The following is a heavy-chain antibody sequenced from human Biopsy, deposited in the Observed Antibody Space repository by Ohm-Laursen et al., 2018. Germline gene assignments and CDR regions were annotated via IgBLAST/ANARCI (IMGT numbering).Heavy chain of an antibody. Sequence: ASVKVSCKVSEYTLTELPMHWVRQAPGKGLEWMGMINPSGSTTSYPQIFQGRVTMTRDTSKSTVYMELSSLRSADTAVYFCARNTGWYGDLYYFDYWGQGTLVTVSS. J-gene: IGHJ4*02. V-gene: IGHV1-46*01. D-gene: IGHD6-19*01. CDR1: EYTLTELP. CDR3: ARNTGWYGDLYYFDY. CDR2: INPSGSTT.